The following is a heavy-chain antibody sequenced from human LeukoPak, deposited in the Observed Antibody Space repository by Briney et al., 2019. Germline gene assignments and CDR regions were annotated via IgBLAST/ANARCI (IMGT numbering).Heavy chain of an antibody. CDR2: IKQDGSEK. V-gene: IGHV3-7*03. J-gene: IGHJ4*02. D-gene: IGHD6-13*01. Sequence: PGGSLRLSCAASGFTFSSDWMSWVREAPGKGLEWVANIKQDGSEKYYVDPVKGRFTISRDNAKNSLYLQMNSLRAEDTAVYYCAREPGSIAATGTFDYWGQGTLVTVSS. CDR1: GFTFSSDW. CDR3: AREPGSIAATGTFDY.